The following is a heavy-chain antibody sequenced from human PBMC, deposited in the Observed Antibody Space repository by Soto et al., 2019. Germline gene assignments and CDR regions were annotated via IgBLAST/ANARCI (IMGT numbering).Heavy chain of an antibody. D-gene: IGHD3-10*01. J-gene: IGHJ5*01. CDR1: GGSFSEYY. Sequence: SETLSLTLYLYGGSFSEYYWNSVLHSPGKGLEWIGEINHRGRLNYNPALEGRVNISIDTSREQFSLNLTSVTAADTAIYYCERGGLGSYWNPIDLWGQGTLVTVSS. CDR2: INHRGRL. CDR3: ERGGLGSYWNPIDL. V-gene: IGHV4-34*01.